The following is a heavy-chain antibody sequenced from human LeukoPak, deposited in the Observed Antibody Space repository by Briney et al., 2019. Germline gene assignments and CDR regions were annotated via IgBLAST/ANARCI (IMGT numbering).Heavy chain of an antibody. CDR3: ARQRDSDDYYYYGMDV. D-gene: IGHD3-3*01. CDR2: IYPGDSDT. V-gene: IGHV5-51*01. Sequence: GESLKISCKGSGYSFTSYWIGWVRQMPGKGLEWMGIIYPGDSDTRYSPSFQGQATISADKSISTAYLQWSSLKASDTAMYYCARQRDSDDYYYYGMDVWGQGTTVTVSS. CDR1: GYSFTSYW. J-gene: IGHJ6*02.